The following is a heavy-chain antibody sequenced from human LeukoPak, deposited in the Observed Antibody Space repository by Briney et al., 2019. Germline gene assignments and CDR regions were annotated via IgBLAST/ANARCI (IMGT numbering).Heavy chain of an antibody. Sequence: SETLSLTCTVSGGSISSYYWSWIRQPAGKGLEWIGRIYTSGSTNYNPSHKSRVTISVEMSKNQFSLKLSSVTAADTAVYYCARGGLNWFDPWGQGTLVTVSS. CDR2: IYTSGST. CDR1: GGSISSYY. D-gene: IGHD3/OR15-3a*01. CDR3: ARGGLNWFDP. V-gene: IGHV4-4*07. J-gene: IGHJ5*02.